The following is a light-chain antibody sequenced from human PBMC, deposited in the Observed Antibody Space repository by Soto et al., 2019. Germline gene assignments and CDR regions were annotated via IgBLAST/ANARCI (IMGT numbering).Light chain of an antibody. CDR1: HNVDNW. CDR2: AAS. V-gene: IGKV1D-16*01. J-gene: IGKJ1*01. Sequence: DIEMTQSPSSLFASVGDRVTITCRASHNVDNWVAWCQQKPEKAPKSLIYAASSLHSGVPLRFSGSGSGALFTLTISNLQPEDFATYYCQQYVSYPRTFGQGTKVDIK. CDR3: QQYVSYPRT.